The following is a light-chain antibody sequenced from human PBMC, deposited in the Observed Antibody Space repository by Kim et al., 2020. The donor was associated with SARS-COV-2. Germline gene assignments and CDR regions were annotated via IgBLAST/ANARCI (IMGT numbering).Light chain of an antibody. CDR1: QTVSRNH. V-gene: IGKV3-20*01. CDR2: GAS. J-gene: IGKJ1*01. Sequence: VSPGERATLSCRASQTVSRNHLAWYQQRPGQAPRLLIYGASTRATGIPDRFSGSGSGTDFTLTISRLEPEDFAVYYYQQYDNSRTFGQGTKVDIK. CDR3: QQYDNSRT.